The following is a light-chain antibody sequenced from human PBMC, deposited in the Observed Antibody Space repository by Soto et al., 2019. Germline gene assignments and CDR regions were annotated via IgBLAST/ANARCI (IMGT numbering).Light chain of an antibody. Sequence: EIVLTQSPATLSLSPGERATLSCRASQSVSSYLAWYQQKPGQAPRLLIYDASNRATVIPARFSGRGSGTDFTLTISRLEPEDFAVYYCQQRSNWLTFGGGTKVEIK. CDR1: QSVSSY. V-gene: IGKV3-11*01. CDR3: QQRSNWLT. CDR2: DAS. J-gene: IGKJ4*01.